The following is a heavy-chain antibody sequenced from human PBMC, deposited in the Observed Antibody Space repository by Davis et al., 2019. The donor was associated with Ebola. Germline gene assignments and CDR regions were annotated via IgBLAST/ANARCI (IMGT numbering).Heavy chain of an antibody. CDR1: GFTVSSNY. CDR2: IYSGGST. CDR3: AAEIIVATIYYYYGMDV. D-gene: IGHD5-12*01. V-gene: IGHV3-53*01. J-gene: IGHJ6*02. Sequence: PGGSLRLSCAASGFTVSSNYMSWVRQAPGKGLEWVSVIYSGGSTYYADSVKGRFTISRDNSKNTLYLQMNSLRAEDTAVYYCAAEIIVATIYYYYGMDVWGQGTTVTVSS.